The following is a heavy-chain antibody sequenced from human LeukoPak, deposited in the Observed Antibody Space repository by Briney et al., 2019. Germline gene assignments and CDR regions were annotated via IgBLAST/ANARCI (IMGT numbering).Heavy chain of an antibody. J-gene: IGHJ4*02. CDR1: GGSIRSSYYY. CDR2: IYDSGST. CDR3: ARIPCTNGVCYSIMVNRYFDY. Sequence: MPSETLSLTCTVSGGSIRSSYYYWGWIRQPPGKGLEWIGSIYDSGSTYYNPSLKSRVTISVDTSKNQFSLKLSSVTAADTAVYYCARIPCTNGVCYSIMVNRYFDYWGQGTLVTVSS. D-gene: IGHD2-8*01. V-gene: IGHV4-39*01.